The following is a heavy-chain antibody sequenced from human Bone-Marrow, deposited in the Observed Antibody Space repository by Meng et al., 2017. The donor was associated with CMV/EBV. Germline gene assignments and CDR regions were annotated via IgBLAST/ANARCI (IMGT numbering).Heavy chain of an antibody. Sequence: CTVSGGSISSRGYYWGWIRQPPGKGLEWIGSIYYSGSTYYTPSLKSRVTISVDTSKNQFSLKLSSVTAADTAVYYCARAVVSSGWYDPFDYWGQGTLVTV. V-gene: IGHV4-39*01. CDR2: IYYSGST. J-gene: IGHJ4*02. CDR1: GGSISSRGYY. CDR3: ARAVVSSGWYDPFDY. D-gene: IGHD6-19*01.